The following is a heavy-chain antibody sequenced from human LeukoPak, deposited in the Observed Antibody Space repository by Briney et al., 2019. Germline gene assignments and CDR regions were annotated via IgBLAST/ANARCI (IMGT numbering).Heavy chain of an antibody. CDR2: INPSGGST. CDR1: GYTFTSYY. Sequence: AAVKVSCKASGYTFTSYYMHWVRQAPGQGVGWVGLINPSGGSTSYAQKFQGRVTMTKDPSTSTDYMEMSTLRSEDTAVYYCARDGIAVAGTWGGSFDYWGQGTLVTVSS. D-gene: IGHD6-19*01. J-gene: IGHJ4*02. CDR3: ARDGIAVAGTWGGSFDY. V-gene: IGHV1-46*01.